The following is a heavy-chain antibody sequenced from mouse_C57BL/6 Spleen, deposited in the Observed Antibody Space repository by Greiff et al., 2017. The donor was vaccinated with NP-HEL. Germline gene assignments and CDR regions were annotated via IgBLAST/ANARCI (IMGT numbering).Heavy chain of an antibody. CDR2: IYPGSGST. Sequence: QVQLQQPGAELVKPGASVKMSCKASGYTFTSYWLTWVKQRPGQGLEWIGDIYPGSGSTNYNEKFKSKATLTVDTSSSTAYMQLSSLTSEDSAVYYCARRGYRNWGYAMGYWGQGTSVTVSS. D-gene: IGHD2-5*01. CDR1: GYTFTSYW. J-gene: IGHJ4*01. CDR3: ARRGYRNWGYAMGY. V-gene: IGHV1-55*01.